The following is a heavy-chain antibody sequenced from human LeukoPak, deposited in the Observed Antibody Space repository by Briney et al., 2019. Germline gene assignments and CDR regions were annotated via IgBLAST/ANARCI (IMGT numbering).Heavy chain of an antibody. CDR3: ARAEDTVVVPAAKKGAYDY. CDR2: INHSGST. D-gene: IGHD2-2*01. Sequence: SETLSLTCAVYGGSFSGYYWSWIRQPPGKGLEWIGEINHSGSTNYNPSLKSRVTISVDTSKNQFSLKLSSVTAADTAVYYCARAEDTVVVPAAKKGAYDYWGQGTLVTVSS. J-gene: IGHJ4*02. CDR1: GGSFSGYY. V-gene: IGHV4-34*01.